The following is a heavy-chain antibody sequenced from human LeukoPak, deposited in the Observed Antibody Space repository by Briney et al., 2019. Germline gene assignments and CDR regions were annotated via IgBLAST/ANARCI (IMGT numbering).Heavy chain of an antibody. CDR3: ATAFDYYDRSGYNRPFYFDY. CDR1: GGTFSSYA. D-gene: IGHD3-22*01. V-gene: IGHV1-69*04. J-gene: IGHJ4*02. Sequence: SVKVSCKASGGTFSSYAINWVRRAPGQGLEWMGRIIPILGMANYAQKFQGRVTITADKSTSTAYMELSSLRSEDTAVYYCATAFDYYDRSGYNRPFYFDYWGQGTLVTVSS. CDR2: IIPILGMA.